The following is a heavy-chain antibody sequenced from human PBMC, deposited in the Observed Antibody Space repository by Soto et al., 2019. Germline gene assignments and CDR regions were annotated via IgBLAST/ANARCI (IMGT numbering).Heavy chain of an antibody. CDR1: GGTFYTYT. CDR3: ARIPRYSLPTSADLDS. CDR2: ITPIYPTT. D-gene: IGHD5-18*01. Sequence: QVQLVQSGAEVRKPGSSVQVSCKASGGTFYTYTFSWVRQAPGQGLEWMGSITPIYPTTNYAEKFQGRLTVTADGSTNTAYMELNRLTSEDTAVYYCARIPRYSLPTSADLDSWGQGTLVTVSS. J-gene: IGHJ4*02. V-gene: IGHV1-69*15.